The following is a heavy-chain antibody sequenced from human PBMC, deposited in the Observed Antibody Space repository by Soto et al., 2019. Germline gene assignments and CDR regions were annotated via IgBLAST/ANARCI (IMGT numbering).Heavy chain of an antibody. CDR1: EFSFSTYK. CDR2: ISSTSSHI. Sequence: EVQLVESGGGLVKPGGSLRLSCVASEFSFSTYKMNWVLQAPGKGLEWVSFISSTSSHIHYADSVKGRFTISRDNAKNSLYLQMNSLRAEDTAVYYCARDPAADGYYGMDVWGQGTTVTVSS. V-gene: IGHV3-21*01. J-gene: IGHJ6*02. CDR3: ARDPAADGYYGMDV. D-gene: IGHD6-13*01.